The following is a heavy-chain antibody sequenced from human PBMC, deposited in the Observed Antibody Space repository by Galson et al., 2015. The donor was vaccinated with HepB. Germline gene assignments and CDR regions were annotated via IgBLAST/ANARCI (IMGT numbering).Heavy chain of an antibody. CDR1: GYSFTSYW. J-gene: IGHJ6*02. CDR2: IYPGDSDT. Sequence: QSGAEVKKPGESLKISCKGSGYSFTSYWIGWVRQMPGKGLEWMGIIYPGDSDTRYSPSFQGQVTISADKSISTAYLQWSSLKASDTAMYYCARLMGDFWSDRPLGYYYYGMDVWGQGTTVTVSS. CDR3: ARLMGDFWSDRPLGYYYYGMDV. D-gene: IGHD3-3*01. V-gene: IGHV5-51*03.